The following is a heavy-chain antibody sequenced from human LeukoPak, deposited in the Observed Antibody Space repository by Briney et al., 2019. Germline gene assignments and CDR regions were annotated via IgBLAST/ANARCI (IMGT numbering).Heavy chain of an antibody. CDR2: VNPNSGNT. CDR1: GYTFTSYD. J-gene: IGHJ3*02. Sequence: ASVKVSCKASGYTFTSYDINWVRQATGQGLEWMGWVNPNSGNTGYAQKFQGRVTTTRNTSISTAYMELSSLRSEDTAVYYCARGSRITGTYAFDIWGQGTMVTVSS. CDR3: ARGSRITGTYAFDI. V-gene: IGHV1-8*03. D-gene: IGHD1-20*01.